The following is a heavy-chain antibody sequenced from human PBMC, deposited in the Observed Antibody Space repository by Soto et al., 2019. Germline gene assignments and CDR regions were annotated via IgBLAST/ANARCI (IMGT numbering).Heavy chain of an antibody. CDR3: AREWVVSYYYGMDV. CDR1: GFTVSSYS. D-gene: IGHD2-2*01. Sequence: PXGSLRLSCAASGFTVSSYSMNWVRQAPGKGLEWVSSISSSSSYIYYADSVKGRFTISRDNAKNSLYLQMNSLRAEDTAVYYCAREWVVSYYYGMDVWGQGTTVTVSS. V-gene: IGHV3-21*01. CDR2: ISSSSSYI. J-gene: IGHJ6*02.